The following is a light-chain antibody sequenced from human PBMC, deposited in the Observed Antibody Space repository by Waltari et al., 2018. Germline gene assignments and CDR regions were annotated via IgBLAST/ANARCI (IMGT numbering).Light chain of an antibody. CDR3: CSYAGSSTPWV. J-gene: IGLJ3*02. V-gene: IGLV2-23*02. CDR2: EVS. CDR1: SIDVGNYNL. Sequence: QSALTQPASVSGSPGQSITISCTGTSIDVGNYNLVSWYQQHPGKAPKLMIYEVSKRPSGVSYRFSGSKSGNPASLTISGLQAEDEAHYYCCSYAGSSTPWVFGGGTKLTVL.